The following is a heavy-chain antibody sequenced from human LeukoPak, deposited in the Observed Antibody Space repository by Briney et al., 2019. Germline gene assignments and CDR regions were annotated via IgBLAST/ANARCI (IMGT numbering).Heavy chain of an antibody. D-gene: IGHD3-16*01. CDR2: IYYSGGT. Sequence: SETLSLTCTDPGGSISSYYWSWIRQPPGKGLEWIGYIYYSGGTHYNPSLKCRVTISVATSKNRFSRKRSSVTAADTAGYYRARGFAGGSPHSFDIWGQGTMVIVSS. V-gene: IGHV4-59*08. CDR3: ARGFAGGSPHSFDI. CDR1: GGSISSYY. J-gene: IGHJ3*02.